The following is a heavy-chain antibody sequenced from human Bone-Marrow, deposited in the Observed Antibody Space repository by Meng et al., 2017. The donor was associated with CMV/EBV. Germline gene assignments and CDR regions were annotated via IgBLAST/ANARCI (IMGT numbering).Heavy chain of an antibody. CDR3: AKHNLVATYRGRADY. V-gene: IGHV3-23*01. J-gene: IGHJ4*02. CDR1: GSTCSSYA. CDR2: ISGSGGGT. Sequence: GESLNISCAASGSTCSSYAMNGVRQAPGKGLEWVTAISGSGGGTFYADSVRGRFTISRDNSNNTVYLQMSSLRAEDTAVYYWAKHNLVATYRGRADYWGQGTLVTVSS. D-gene: IGHD5-12*01.